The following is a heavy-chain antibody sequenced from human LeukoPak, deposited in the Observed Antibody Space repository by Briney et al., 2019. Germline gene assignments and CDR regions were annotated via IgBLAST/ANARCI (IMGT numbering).Heavy chain of an antibody. CDR2: ILYDGSNK. CDR1: GFSVSSNY. J-gene: IGHJ4*02. Sequence: GGSLRLSCAASGFSVSSNYMSWVRQAPGKGLEWVAVILYDGSNKYYGDSVKGRFTISRDNSKNTLYLQMNSLRAEDTAVYYCAKDDGYSPHWGQGTLVTVSS. CDR3: AKDDGYSPH. D-gene: IGHD5-24*01. V-gene: IGHV3-30*18.